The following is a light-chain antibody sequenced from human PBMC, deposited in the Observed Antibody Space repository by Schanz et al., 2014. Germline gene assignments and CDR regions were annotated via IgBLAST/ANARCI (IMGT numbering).Light chain of an antibody. V-gene: IGLV2-14*03. J-gene: IGLJ2*01. CDR3: SSYTTNSAPGVV. CDR1: SSDVGNYNY. CDR2: DVT. Sequence: QSALTQPASVSGSPGQSITISCTGTSSDVGNYNYVSWYRHHPGKAPKLIIFDVTSRPSGVSNRFSGSKSGNTASLTISGLQAEDEADYYCSSYTTNSAPGVVFGGGTKLTVL.